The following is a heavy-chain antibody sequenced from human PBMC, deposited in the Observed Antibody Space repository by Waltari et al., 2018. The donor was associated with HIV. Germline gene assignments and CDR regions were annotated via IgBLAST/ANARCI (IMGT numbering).Heavy chain of an antibody. D-gene: IGHD5-18*01. Sequence: QVQLQQSGPGLVKPSQTLSLTCAISGDSVSSNSAAWNWIRQSPSRGLEWLVRTYYRAKWYNDYAVSSKRRITINPDTSKNQFSLQLNSVTPEDTAVYYCARDLRGYSYGEGHYGMDVWGQGTTVTVSS. J-gene: IGHJ6*02. CDR1: GDSVSSNSAA. V-gene: IGHV6-1*01. CDR2: TYYRAKWYN. CDR3: ARDLRGYSYGEGHYGMDV.